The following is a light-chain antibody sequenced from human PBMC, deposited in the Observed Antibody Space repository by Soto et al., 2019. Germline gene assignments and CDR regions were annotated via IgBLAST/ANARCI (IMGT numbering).Light chain of an antibody. Sequence: DSQMTQSPSTLSASVGDRVTITCRASQSISSWLAWYQQKPGKAPKLLIYKASSLESGVPSRFSGSGSGTEFTLTISSLQPDDFATYYCQQYNSYWKFGQGTKVDIK. V-gene: IGKV1-5*03. CDR1: QSISSW. CDR2: KAS. CDR3: QQYNSYWK. J-gene: IGKJ1*01.